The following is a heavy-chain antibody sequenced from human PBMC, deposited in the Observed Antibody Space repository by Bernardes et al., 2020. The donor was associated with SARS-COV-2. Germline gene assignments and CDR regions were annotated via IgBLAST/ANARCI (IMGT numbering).Heavy chain of an antibody. V-gene: IGHV4-59*01. J-gene: IGHJ4*02. D-gene: IGHD6-13*01. CDR1: GGSISSYY. Sequence: SEPLSLTCTVSGGSISSYYWSWIRQPPGKGLEWIGYIYYSGSTNYNPSLKSRVTISVDTSKNQFSLKLSSVTAADTAVYYCAREVAAAGTLFDYWGQGTLVTVSS. CDR2: IYYSGST. CDR3: AREVAAAGTLFDY.